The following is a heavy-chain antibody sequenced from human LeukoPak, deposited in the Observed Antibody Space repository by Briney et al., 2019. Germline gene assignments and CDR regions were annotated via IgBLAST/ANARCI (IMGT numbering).Heavy chain of an antibody. CDR1: GYSISSGYY. CDR2: IYHSGST. D-gene: IGHD3-22*01. Sequence: SETLSLTCTVSGYSISSGYYWGWIRQPPGEGLEWIGSIYHSGSTYYNPSLKSRVTISVDTSKNQFSLKLSSVTAADTAVYYCARDLRGPYYYDSSGYWLRGQGTLVTVSS. V-gene: IGHV4-38-2*02. J-gene: IGHJ4*02. CDR3: ARDLRGPYYYDSSGYWL.